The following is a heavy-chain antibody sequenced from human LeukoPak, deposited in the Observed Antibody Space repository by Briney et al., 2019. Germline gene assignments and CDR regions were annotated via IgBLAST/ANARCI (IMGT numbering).Heavy chain of an antibody. D-gene: IGHD1-26*01. CDR3: ARGESYSPFDY. J-gene: IGHJ4*02. CDR2: IWYDGSKK. V-gene: IGHV3-33*01. CDR1: GFTFSSYG. Sequence: PGGSLRLSCAASGFTFSSYGMHWVRQAPGKGLEWVAVIWYDGSKKYYADSVKGRFTISRDNSKNTLYLQMNSLRAEDTAVYYCARGESYSPFDYWGQGTLVTVSS.